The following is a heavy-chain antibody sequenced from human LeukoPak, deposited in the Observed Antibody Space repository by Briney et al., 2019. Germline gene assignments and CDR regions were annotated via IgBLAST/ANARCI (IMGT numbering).Heavy chain of an antibody. D-gene: IGHD3-16*01. CDR3: ARGGGNFHY. J-gene: IGHJ4*02. CDR2: IKQDGSEK. V-gene: IGHV3-7*03. Sequence: PGGSLRLSCAASGFTFSSYWMSWVRQAPGKGLEWVANIKQDGSEKYHVDPVKGRFTISRDNAKNSLYLQMNNLRAEDTAVYYCARGGGNFHYWGQGTLVTVSS. CDR1: GFTFSSYW.